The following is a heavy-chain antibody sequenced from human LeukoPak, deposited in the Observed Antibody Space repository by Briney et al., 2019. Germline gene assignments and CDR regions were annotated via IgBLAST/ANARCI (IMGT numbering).Heavy chain of an antibody. CDR1: GGSFSGYY. D-gene: IGHD6-6*01. J-gene: IGHJ5*02. CDR2: INHSGST. Sequence: SETLSLTCAVYGGSFSGYYWSWIRQPPGKGLEWIGEINHSGSTNYNPSLKSRVTISVDTSKNQFSLKLSSVTAADTAVYYCARGGLVSNWFDPWGQGTLVTVPS. CDR3: ARGGLVSNWFDP. V-gene: IGHV4-34*01.